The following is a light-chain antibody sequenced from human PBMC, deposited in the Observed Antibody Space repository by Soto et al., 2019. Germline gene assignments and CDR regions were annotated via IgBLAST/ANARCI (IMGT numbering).Light chain of an antibody. CDR3: QQRNTWPPIT. Sequence: IVLTQSPGTLSLSPWERATLSCRASQSVSTSQLAWYQQKPGQAPRLLIFGASSRATGVPDRFRGSGSGTDFTLTISRLEPEDFALYYCQQRNTWPPITFGQGTRLEIK. J-gene: IGKJ5*01. CDR1: QSVSTSQ. CDR2: GAS. V-gene: IGKV3D-20*02.